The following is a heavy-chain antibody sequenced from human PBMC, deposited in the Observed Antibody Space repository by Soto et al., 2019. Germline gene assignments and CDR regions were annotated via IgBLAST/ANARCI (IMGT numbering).Heavy chain of an antibody. CDR3: ARFSSAAGTYYYYGMDV. J-gene: IGHJ6*02. V-gene: IGHV5-51*01. Sequence: PGESLKISCKGSGYSFTSYWIGWVRQMPGKGLEWMGIIYPGDSDTRYSPSFQGQVTISADKSISTAYLQWSSLKASDTAMYYCARFSSAAGTYYYYGMDVWGQGTTGTSP. CDR2: IYPGDSDT. D-gene: IGHD6-13*01. CDR1: GYSFTSYW.